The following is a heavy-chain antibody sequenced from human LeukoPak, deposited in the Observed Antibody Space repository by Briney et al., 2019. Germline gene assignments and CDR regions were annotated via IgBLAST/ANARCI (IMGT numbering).Heavy chain of an antibody. Sequence: PGGSLRLSCAASGFTFSSYWMHWVRHAPGKGLVWVSRINSDGSSTSYADSVKGRFTISRDNAKNTLYLQMNSLRAEDTAVYYCARVGGAAGQSGGDDAFDIWGQETMVTVSS. D-gene: IGHD6-13*01. CDR2: INSDGSST. J-gene: IGHJ3*02. CDR1: GFTFSSYW. CDR3: ARVGGAAGQSGGDDAFDI. V-gene: IGHV3-74*01.